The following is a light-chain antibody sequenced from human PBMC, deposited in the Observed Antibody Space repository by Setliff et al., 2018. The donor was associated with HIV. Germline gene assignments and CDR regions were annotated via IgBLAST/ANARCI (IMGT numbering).Light chain of an antibody. CDR2: QAT. CDR1: SSDIGRYNL. J-gene: IGLJ1*01. CDR3: CSNTGSNTFV. Sequence: QSALTQPAPVSGSPGQSITISCTGTSSDIGRYNLVSWYQQYPGKAPKLMIYQATKRPSGVSNRFSGSKSGNVASLTISGLQAEDEADYYCCSNTGSNTFVFGTGTKVTGL. V-gene: IGLV2-23*01.